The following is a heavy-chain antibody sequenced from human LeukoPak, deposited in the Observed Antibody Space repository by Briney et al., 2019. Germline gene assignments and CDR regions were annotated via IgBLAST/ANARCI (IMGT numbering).Heavy chain of an antibody. V-gene: IGHV3-48*03. J-gene: IGHJ6*02. CDR1: GFALSSYE. CDR3: AGEGGDV. CDR2: ISSGSSPI. D-gene: IGHD2-15*01. Sequence: GGSLRLSCVASGFALSSYEVNWVRQAPGKGLEWVSYISSGSSPIYYSDSVKGRFTISRDNAKNSVYLQMDSLRAEDTAVYYCAGEGGDVWGQGTTVTVSS.